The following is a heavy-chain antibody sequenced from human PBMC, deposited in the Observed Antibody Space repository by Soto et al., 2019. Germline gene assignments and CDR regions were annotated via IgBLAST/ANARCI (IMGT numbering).Heavy chain of an antibody. CDR3: AREGDSSSSGAFDI. Sequence: SETLSLTCAVSSGSISSSNWWSWVRQPPGKGLEWIGEIYHSGSTNYNPSLKSRVTISVDKSKNQFSLKLSSVTAADTAVYYCAREGDSSSSGAFDIWGQGTMVTVS. D-gene: IGHD6-13*01. CDR2: IYHSGST. V-gene: IGHV4-4*02. J-gene: IGHJ3*02. CDR1: SGSISSSNW.